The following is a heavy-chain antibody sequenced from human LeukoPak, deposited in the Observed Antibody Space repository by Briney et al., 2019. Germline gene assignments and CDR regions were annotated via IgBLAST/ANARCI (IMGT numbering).Heavy chain of an antibody. Sequence: GGSLRLSCVASGFTFSSCAMNWVRQAPGKGLEWVSTITSSGGTTYYADSVKGRFTISRDNSKSTLYLQMDRLRAEDTAVYYCVKARGPSTSSPWFDPWGQGTLVTVSS. J-gene: IGHJ5*02. D-gene: IGHD6-6*01. CDR1: GFTFSSCA. CDR3: VKARGPSTSSPWFDP. V-gene: IGHV3-23*01. CDR2: ITSSGGTT.